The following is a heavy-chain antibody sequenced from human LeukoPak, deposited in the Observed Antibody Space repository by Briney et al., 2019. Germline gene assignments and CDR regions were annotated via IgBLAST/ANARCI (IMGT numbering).Heavy chain of an antibody. D-gene: IGHD6-19*01. V-gene: IGHV4-59*01. CDR3: ARESSGWPLDY. Sequence: PSETLSLTCTVPGGSISSYYWSWIRQPPGKGLEWIGYIYYSGSTNYNPSLKSRVTISVDTSKNQFSLKLSSVTAADTAVYYCARESSGWPLDYWGQGTLVTVSS. CDR2: IYYSGST. CDR1: GGSISSYY. J-gene: IGHJ4*02.